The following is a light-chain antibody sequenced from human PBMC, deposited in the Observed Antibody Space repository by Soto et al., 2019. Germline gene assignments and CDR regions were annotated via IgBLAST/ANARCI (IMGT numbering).Light chain of an antibody. V-gene: IGKV1-39*01. Sequence: DIQMTQSPSSLSASVGDRVTITCRASQSISSYLNWYQQKPGKAPNLLIYAASTLQSGVPSRFSGSVSGTDFNLTISGLQPEDFAIYYCQQSYSTPLTFGGGTNVEIK. J-gene: IGKJ4*01. CDR1: QSISSY. CDR2: AAS. CDR3: QQSYSTPLT.